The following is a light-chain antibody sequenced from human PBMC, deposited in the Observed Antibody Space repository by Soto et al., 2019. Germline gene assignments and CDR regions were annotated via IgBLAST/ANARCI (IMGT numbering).Light chain of an antibody. V-gene: IGKV1-5*01. CDR2: DVS. J-gene: IGKJ1*01. Sequence: DIQMTQSPSSLSASVGDRVTITCRASQNIGRWLAWYQQKPGKAPKLMIYDVSTLISGVPSRFSSSGSGTEFTLTISSLQPDDFTTYYCQQYNLHSPATFGPGTLVDIK. CDR1: QNIGRW. CDR3: QQYNLHSPAT.